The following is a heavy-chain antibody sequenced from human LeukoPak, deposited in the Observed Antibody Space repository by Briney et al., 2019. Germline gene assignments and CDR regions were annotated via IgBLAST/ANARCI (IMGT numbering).Heavy chain of an antibody. Sequence: ASETLSLTCAVYGGSFSGYYWSWIRQPPGKGLEWIGEINHSGSTNYNPSLKSRVTISVDTSKNQFSLKLSSVTAADTAVYYCARPVPAARPGFNWFDPWGQGTLVTVSS. CDR3: ARPVPAARPGFNWFDP. J-gene: IGHJ5*02. CDR2: INHSGST. V-gene: IGHV4-34*01. D-gene: IGHD6-6*01. CDR1: GGSFSGYY.